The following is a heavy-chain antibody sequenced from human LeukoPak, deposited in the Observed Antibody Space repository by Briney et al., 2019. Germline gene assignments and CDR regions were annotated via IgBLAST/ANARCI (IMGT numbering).Heavy chain of an antibody. CDR2: INAANGNT. V-gene: IGHV1-3*03. J-gene: IGHJ4*02. Sequence: ASVKVSCKASGYTFTNYAMHWVRQAPGQRLEWMGWINAANGNTKYSQEFQGRVTITRDTSASTAYMELSSLRSEDMAVYYCARDVGEYCSSTNCYASHYWGQGTLVTVSS. CDR3: ARDVGEYCSSTNCYASHY. D-gene: IGHD2-2*01. CDR1: GYTFTNYA.